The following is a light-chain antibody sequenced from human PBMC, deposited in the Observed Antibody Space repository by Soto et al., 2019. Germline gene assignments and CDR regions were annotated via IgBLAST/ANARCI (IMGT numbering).Light chain of an antibody. Sequence: DIVMTQSPLSLPVTPGEPASISCRSSQSLLHSNGYKYLDWYLQKPGQSPQLLIYLGSNRASGVPDRFSGSGSGTDFTLKISRVEAEDVEVYYCMQALQTPLTFGGGTKVEIK. J-gene: IGKJ4*01. CDR2: LGS. CDR3: MQALQTPLT. CDR1: QSLLHSNGYKY. V-gene: IGKV2-28*01.